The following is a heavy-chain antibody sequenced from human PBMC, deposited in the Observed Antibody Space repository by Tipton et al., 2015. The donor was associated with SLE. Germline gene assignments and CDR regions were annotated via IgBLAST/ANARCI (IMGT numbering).Heavy chain of an antibody. Sequence: TLSLTCAFYGGSFSGYYWSWIRQHPGKGLEWIGYIYYSGSTYYNPSLKSRVTISVDTSKNQISLKLSSVTAADTAVYYCARYPESNYHWFGPWGQGALVTVSS. CDR3: ARYPESNYHWFGP. D-gene: IGHD4-11*01. V-gene: IGHV4-31*11. CDR1: GGSFSGYY. J-gene: IGHJ5*02. CDR2: IYYSGST.